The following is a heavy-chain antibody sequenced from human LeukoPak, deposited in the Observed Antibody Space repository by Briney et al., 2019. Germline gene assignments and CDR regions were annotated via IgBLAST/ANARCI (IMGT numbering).Heavy chain of an antibody. CDR3: ARDLMIVALDAFDI. D-gene: IGHD3-22*01. Sequence: GASVKVSFKASGYTFTSYGISWVRQAPGQGLEWMGWISAYNGNTNYAQKLQGRVTMTTDTSTSTAYMELRSLRSDDTAVYYCARDLMIVALDAFDIWGQGTMVTVSS. CDR2: ISAYNGNT. V-gene: IGHV1-18*01. CDR1: GYTFTSYG. J-gene: IGHJ3*02.